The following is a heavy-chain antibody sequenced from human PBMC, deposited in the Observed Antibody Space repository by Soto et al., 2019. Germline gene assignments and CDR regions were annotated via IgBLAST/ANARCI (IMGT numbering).Heavy chain of an antibody. J-gene: IGHJ3*02. D-gene: IGHD5-18*01. CDR2: IIPIFGTA. CDR3: ARDVDTAMALGAFDI. Sequence: QVQLLQSGAEVKKPGSSVKVSCKASGGTFSSYAISWVRQAPGQGLEWMGGIIPIFGTANYAQKFQGRVTITADESTSTAYMELSSLRAEDTAVYYCARDVDTAMALGAFDIWGQGTMVTVSS. CDR1: GGTFSSYA. V-gene: IGHV1-69*01.